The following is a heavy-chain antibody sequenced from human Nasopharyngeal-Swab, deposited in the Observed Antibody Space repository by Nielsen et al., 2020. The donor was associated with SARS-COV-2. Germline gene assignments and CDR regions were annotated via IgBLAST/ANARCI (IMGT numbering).Heavy chain of an antibody. CDR3: ARGLSGIVPSPILGLGPYYYYYYMDV. V-gene: IGHV4-34*01. J-gene: IGHJ6*03. D-gene: IGHD7-27*01. CDR2: INHSGST. Sequence: GSLRLSCAVYGGSFGADYWGWIRQPPGRGLEWIGEINHSGSTNYNPSLKSRVTTSVDPSKNQFSLRLSSVTAADTAVYYCARGLSGIVPSPILGLGPYYYYYYMDVWGKGTTVSLL. CDR1: GGSFGADY.